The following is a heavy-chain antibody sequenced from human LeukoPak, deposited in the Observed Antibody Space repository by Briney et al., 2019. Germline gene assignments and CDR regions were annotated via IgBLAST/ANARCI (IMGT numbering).Heavy chain of an antibody. CDR2: IYSDNT. D-gene: IGHD4/OR15-4a*01. J-gene: IGHJ4*02. CDR3: ARRAGAYSHPYDY. CDR1: GFTVSSNS. V-gene: IGHV3-53*01. Sequence: GGSLRLSCTVSGFTVSSNSMSWVRQAPGKGLEWVSFIYSDNTHYSYSVKGRFTISRDNSKNTLYLQMNSLRAEDTAVYYCARRAGAYSHPYDYWGQGTLVTVSS.